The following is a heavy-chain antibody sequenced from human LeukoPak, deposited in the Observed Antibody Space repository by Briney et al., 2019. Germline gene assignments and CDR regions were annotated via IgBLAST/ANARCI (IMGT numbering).Heavy chain of an antibody. CDR3: AREIYCSSTSCYSENWFDP. V-gene: IGHV1-69*13. D-gene: IGHD2-2*02. CDR1: GGTFSSYA. CDR2: IIPIFGTA. Sequence: ASVKVSCKASGGTFSSYAISWVRQAPEQGLEWMGGIIPIFGTANYAQKFQGRVTITADESTSTAYMELSSLRSEDTAVYYCAREIYCSSTSCYSENWFDPWGQGTLVTVSS. J-gene: IGHJ5*02.